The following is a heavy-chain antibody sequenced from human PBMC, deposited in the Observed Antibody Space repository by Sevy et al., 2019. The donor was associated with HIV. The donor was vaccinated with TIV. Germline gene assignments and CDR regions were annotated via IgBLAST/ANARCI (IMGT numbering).Heavy chain of an antibody. CDR2: TSGSGSFT. J-gene: IGHJ4*02. Sequence: GGSLRLSCAASGFTFSSYAMSWVRQAPGKGLEWVSSTSGSGSFTYYADSVKGHFTISRDNSKNTLYLQMTSLRAEDTAVYYCAKERQDEYSVSSGSFDSWGQGTLVTVSS. V-gene: IGHV3-23*01. CDR1: GFTFSSYA. CDR3: AKERQDEYSVSSGSFDS. D-gene: IGHD3-22*01.